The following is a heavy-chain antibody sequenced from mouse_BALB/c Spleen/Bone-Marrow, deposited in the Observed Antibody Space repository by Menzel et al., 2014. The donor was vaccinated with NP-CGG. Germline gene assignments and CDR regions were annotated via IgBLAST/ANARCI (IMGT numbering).Heavy chain of an antibody. CDR2: IDPANGNT. D-gene: IGHD1-1*01. J-gene: IGHJ4*01. Sequence: VQLQQSGAELVKPGASVKLSCTASGFNIKDTYMHWVKQRPEQGLEWIGRIDPANGNTKYDPKFQGKATITADTSSNTAYLQLSSLTPEDTAVYYCARYGRRFYAMDYWGQGTSVTVSS. CDR1: GFNIKDTY. V-gene: IGHV14-3*02. CDR3: ARYGRRFYAMDY.